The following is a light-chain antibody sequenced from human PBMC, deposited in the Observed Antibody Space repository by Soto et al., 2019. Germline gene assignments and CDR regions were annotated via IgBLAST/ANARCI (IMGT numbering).Light chain of an antibody. CDR2: GAS. V-gene: IGKV3D-15*01. CDR3: QQYNNWWT. CDR1: QSVSNN. J-gene: IGKJ1*01. Sequence: IVLTQSPGTLSLSPWERATLSCRASQSVSNNYLAWYQQKPGQAPRLLIYGASNRATGIPDRFSGSGSGTEFTLTISSLQSEDFAVYYCQQYNNWWTFGQGTKVDIK.